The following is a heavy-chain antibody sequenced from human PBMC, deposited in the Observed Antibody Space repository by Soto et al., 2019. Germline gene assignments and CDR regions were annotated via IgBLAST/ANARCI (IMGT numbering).Heavy chain of an antibody. CDR3: ARDWKGAEGFEP. V-gene: IGHV1-18*01. J-gene: IGHJ5*02. CDR2: IGADNGDT. Sequence: QVQLVQSGAEVKKPGASVKVSCKASGYTFSTYGFSWVRQAPGQGLEWMGWIGADNGDTNYAQNSQGRVTMTTDTSTTTAYMELRSLTSDETAVYFCARDWKGAEGFEPWGQGTLVTVSS. CDR1: GYTFSTYG. D-gene: IGHD1-1*01.